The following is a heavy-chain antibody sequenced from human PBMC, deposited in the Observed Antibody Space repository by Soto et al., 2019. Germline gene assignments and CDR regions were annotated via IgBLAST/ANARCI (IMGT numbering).Heavy chain of an antibody. J-gene: IGHJ4*02. D-gene: IGHD3-10*01. CDR3: ARYIVVRGAQNYFVY. Sequence: PSETLSLTCTVSGGSISSGGYYWSWIRQHPGKGLEWIGYIYYGGSTYYNPSLKSRVTISVDTSKNQFSLKLSSVTAADTAVYYCARYIVVRGAQNYFVYPCQATLGSVS. CDR2: IYYGGST. CDR1: GGSISSGGYY. V-gene: IGHV4-31*03.